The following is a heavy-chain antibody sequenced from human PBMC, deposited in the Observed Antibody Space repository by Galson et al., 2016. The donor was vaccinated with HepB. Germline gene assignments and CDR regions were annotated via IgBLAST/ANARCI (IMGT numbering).Heavy chain of an antibody. CDR1: GYSFTSYW. Sequence: SGAEVKKPGESLKISCKGSGYSFTSYWIGWVRQMPGKGLEWMGIIYPGDSDSRYSPSFQGQVSFSADKAITTAYRQWSSLKASATAMYYCARPRRDPVVGPPPIPLPLFVPPDYWGQGTLVTVSS. D-gene: IGHD2-15*01. CDR3: ARPRRDPVVGPPPIPLPLFVPPDY. V-gene: IGHV5-51*01. CDR2: IYPGDSDS. J-gene: IGHJ4*02.